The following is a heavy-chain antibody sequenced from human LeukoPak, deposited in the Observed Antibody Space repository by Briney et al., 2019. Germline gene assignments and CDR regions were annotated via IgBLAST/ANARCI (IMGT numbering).Heavy chain of an antibody. J-gene: IGHJ6*02. CDR1: GGSISSGGYY. Sequence: SETLSLTCTVSGGSISSGGYYWSWIRQPAGKGLEWIGRIYTSGSTNYNPSLKSRVTMSVDTSKNQFSLKLSSVTAADTAVYYCAREEAAALPWGMDVWGQGTTVTVSS. CDR2: IYTSGST. V-gene: IGHV4-61*02. CDR3: AREEAAALPWGMDV. D-gene: IGHD6-13*01.